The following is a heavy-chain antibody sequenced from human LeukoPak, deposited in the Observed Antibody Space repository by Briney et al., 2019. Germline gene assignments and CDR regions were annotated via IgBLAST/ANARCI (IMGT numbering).Heavy chain of an antibody. V-gene: IGHV1-69-2*01. Sequence: VATVKISCKVSGYTFTDYYMHWVQQAPGKGLEWMGLVDPEDGETIYAEKFQGRVTITADTSTDTAYMELSSLRSEDTAVYDCATDSEVAAAGTGVYNWFDPWGQGTLFTVSS. CDR2: VDPEDGET. CDR3: ATDSEVAAAGTGVYNWFDP. J-gene: IGHJ5*02. CDR1: GYTFTDYY. D-gene: IGHD6-13*01.